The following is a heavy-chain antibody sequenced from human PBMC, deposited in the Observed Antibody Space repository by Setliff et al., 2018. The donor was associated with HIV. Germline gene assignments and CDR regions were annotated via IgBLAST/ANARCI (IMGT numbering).Heavy chain of an antibody. D-gene: IGHD3-3*01. Sequence: PSETLSLTCAVSGYSVSSGYYWGWIRQPPGKGLEWIASIYYSGSTYYAPSLKSRVTISVDTSKNQFSLRLSSVTAADTSVYYCACRYYDLWSNYYTGIPYWGQGTLVTVSS. J-gene: IGHJ4*02. CDR1: GYSVSSGYY. CDR3: ACRYYDLWSNYYTGIPY. V-gene: IGHV4-38-2*01. CDR2: IYYSGST.